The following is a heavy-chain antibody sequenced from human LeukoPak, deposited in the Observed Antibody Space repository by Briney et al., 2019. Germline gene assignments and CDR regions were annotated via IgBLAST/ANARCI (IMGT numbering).Heavy chain of an antibody. CDR1: GFTFSSYG. J-gene: IGHJ4*02. Sequence: GGSLRLSCAASGFTFSSYGMSWVRQAPGKVLEWVSAISGSGGSTYYADSVKGRFTISRDNSKNTLYLQMNSLRAEDTAVYYYAKDPAYYYDSSGFGWGQGTLVTVSS. CDR2: ISGSGGST. D-gene: IGHD3-22*01. CDR3: AKDPAYYYDSSGFG. V-gene: IGHV3-23*01.